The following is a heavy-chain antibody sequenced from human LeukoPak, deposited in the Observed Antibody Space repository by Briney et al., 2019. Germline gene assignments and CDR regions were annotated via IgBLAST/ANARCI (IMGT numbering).Heavy chain of an antibody. CDR2: IYPADSDI. Sequence: GEPLKISCKGSGYSINNYWIGWVRQMPGKGLEWMGIIYPADSDIRYSPSFQGQVTISADKSISTAYLQWSSLKASDTAIYYCARQEYCSGGSCYTWFDPWGQGTLVIVSS. J-gene: IGHJ5*02. CDR1: GYSINNYW. V-gene: IGHV5-51*01. D-gene: IGHD2-15*01. CDR3: ARQEYCSGGSCYTWFDP.